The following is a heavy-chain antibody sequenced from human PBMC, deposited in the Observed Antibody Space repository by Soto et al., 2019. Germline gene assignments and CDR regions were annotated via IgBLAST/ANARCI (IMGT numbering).Heavy chain of an antibody. V-gene: IGHV4-34*01. Sequence: PSETLSLTCAVHGGSFSGYYWDWIRQPPGKGLEWIGEVNHGGTSNYNPSLKSRVTISVDTSKNQFSLKLSSVTAADTAVYYCARGSLGGYYGAFDVWGQGTAVTVSS. D-gene: IGHD3-10*01. CDR3: ARGSLGGYYGAFDV. CDR2: VNHGGTS. CDR1: GGSFSGYY. J-gene: IGHJ3*01.